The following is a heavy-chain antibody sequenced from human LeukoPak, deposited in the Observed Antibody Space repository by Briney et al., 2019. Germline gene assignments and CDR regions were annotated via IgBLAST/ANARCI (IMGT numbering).Heavy chain of an antibody. V-gene: IGHV4-34*01. CDR1: GGSFSGYY. J-gene: IGHJ4*02. D-gene: IGHD2-2*01. CDR2: INHSGST. CDR3: ARECSSTSCYLGGLDY. Sequence: PSETLSLTCAVYGGSFSGYYWSWIRQPPGKGPEWIGEINHSGSTNYNPSLKSRVTISVDTSKNQFSLKLSSVTAADTAVYYCARECSSTSCYLGGLDYWGQGTLVTVSS.